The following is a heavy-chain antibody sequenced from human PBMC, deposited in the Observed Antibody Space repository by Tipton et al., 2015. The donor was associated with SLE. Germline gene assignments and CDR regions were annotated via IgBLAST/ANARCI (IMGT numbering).Heavy chain of an antibody. D-gene: IGHD3-3*01. J-gene: IGHJ3*02. CDR3: ARLQTGLLSGFDI. CDR1: GYSFTRYW. Sequence: QLVQSGAEVKKPGEFLKISCKGSGYSFTRYWIGWVRQMPGIGLEWMGIIYPGDSDIRYSPSFEGQVTISADKSISTAYLQWSSLKASDTAMYYCARLQTGLLSGFDIWGQGTMVTVSS. CDR2: IYPGDSDI. V-gene: IGHV5-51*01.